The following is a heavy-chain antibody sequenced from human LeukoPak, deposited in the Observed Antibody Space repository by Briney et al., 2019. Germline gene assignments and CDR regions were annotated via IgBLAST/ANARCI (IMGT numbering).Heavy chain of an antibody. J-gene: IGHJ6*03. CDR1: GFTFSSYW. Sequence: GGSLRLSCAASGFTFSSYWMSWVRQAPGKGLEWVANIKQDGSEKYYVDSVKGRFTISRDNAENSLYLQMNSLRAEDTAVYYCAKVAAGYYKGYNYYLDVWGKGTTVTIS. CDR2: IKQDGSEK. CDR3: AKVAAGYYKGYNYYLDV. V-gene: IGHV3-7*01. D-gene: IGHD3-9*01.